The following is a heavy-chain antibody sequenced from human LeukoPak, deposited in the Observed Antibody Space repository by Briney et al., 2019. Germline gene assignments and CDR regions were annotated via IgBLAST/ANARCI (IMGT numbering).Heavy chain of an antibody. V-gene: IGHV4-59*12. J-gene: IGHJ3*02. CDR1: GGSISSYY. Sequence: SETLSLTCTVSGGSISSYYWSWIRQPPGKGLEWIGYIYYSGSTNYNPSLKSRVTISVDTSKNQFSLKLSSVTAADTAVYYCARGLTTVVRRVAANAFDIWGQGTMVTVSS. CDR2: IYYSGST. D-gene: IGHD4-23*01. CDR3: ARGLTTVVRRVAANAFDI.